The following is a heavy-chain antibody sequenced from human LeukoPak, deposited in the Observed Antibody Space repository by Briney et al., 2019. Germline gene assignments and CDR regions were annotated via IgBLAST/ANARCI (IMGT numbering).Heavy chain of an antibody. Sequence: GGSLRLSCEASGFTFSNYNMNWVRQAPGQRLEWVSSITSSSSYVFYADSVKGRFTISRDNAKNSLYLQMNSLRAEDTALYYCAKDMMAIVGGTTSAFDMWGQGTMVTVSS. CDR1: GFTFSNYN. D-gene: IGHD1-26*01. CDR2: ITSSSSYV. J-gene: IGHJ3*02. V-gene: IGHV3-21*04. CDR3: AKDMMAIVGGTTSAFDM.